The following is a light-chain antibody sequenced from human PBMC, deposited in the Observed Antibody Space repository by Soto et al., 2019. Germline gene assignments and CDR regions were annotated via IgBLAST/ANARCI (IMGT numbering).Light chain of an antibody. V-gene: IGLV2-8*01. CDR3: SSYTSSSTVV. CDR1: SSDVGGYNY. J-gene: IGLJ2*01. Sequence: QSVLTQPPSASGSPGQSVAISCTGTSSDVGGYNYVSWYQQHPGKAPKLMIYGVNKRPSGVPDRFSGSKSGNTASLTVSGLQAEDEADYYCSSYTSSSTVVFGGGTKLTVL. CDR2: GVN.